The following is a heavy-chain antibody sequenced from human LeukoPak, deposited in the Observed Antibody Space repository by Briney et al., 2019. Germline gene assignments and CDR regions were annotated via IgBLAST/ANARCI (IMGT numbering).Heavy chain of an antibody. V-gene: IGHV3-21*01. CDR1: GFTFSSYR. Sequence: PGGSLRLSCAASGFTFSSYRMNWVRQAPGKGLEWVSSISSSSSYIYYADSVKGRFTISRDNAKNSLYLQMNSLRAEDTAVYYCASPPPATGYSSRGDYWGQGTLVTVSS. CDR3: ASPPPATGYSSRGDY. J-gene: IGHJ4*02. D-gene: IGHD6-13*01. CDR2: ISSSSSYI.